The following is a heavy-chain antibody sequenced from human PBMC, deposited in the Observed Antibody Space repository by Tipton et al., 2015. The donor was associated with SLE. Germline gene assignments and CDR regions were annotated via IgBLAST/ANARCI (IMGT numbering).Heavy chain of an antibody. CDR2: IYYSGST. CDR3: ARLPLYYYFDY. V-gene: IGHV4-59*11. J-gene: IGHJ4*02. Sequence: TLSLTCTVSGGSISSHYWSWIRQPPGKGLEWIGYIYYSGSTNYNPSLKSRVTISVDTSKNQFSLELSSVTAADTAVYYCARLPLYYYFDYWGQGTLLTVSS. CDR1: GGSISSHY. D-gene: IGHD2-15*01.